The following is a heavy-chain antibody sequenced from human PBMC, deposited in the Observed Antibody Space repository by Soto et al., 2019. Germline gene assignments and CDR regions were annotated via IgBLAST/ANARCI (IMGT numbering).Heavy chain of an antibody. Sequence: PSETLSLTCSVSGGSVSSGSYYWSWIRQPPGKGLEWIGYIYYSGSTNYNPSLKSRVTISVDTSKNQFSLKLSSVTAADTAVYYCARDRVYGQGGYDLFYGMDVWGQGTTVTVSS. CDR3: ARDRVYGQGGYDLFYGMDV. CDR2: IYYSGST. J-gene: IGHJ6*02. V-gene: IGHV4-61*01. CDR1: GGSVSSGSYY. D-gene: IGHD5-12*01.